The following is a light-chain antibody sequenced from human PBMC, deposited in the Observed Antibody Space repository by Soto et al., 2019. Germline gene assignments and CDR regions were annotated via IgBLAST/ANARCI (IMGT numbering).Light chain of an antibody. V-gene: IGKV4-1*01. Sequence: DIVMTQSPDSLAVSLGERATINCKSSQSVLFRSNNRNYLAWFQQKPGQPPKLITYWASTRESGVPDRFTCSRSGTDFTLTISNLQAEDVAVYYCQQYYSAPLTFGQGTRLELK. CDR2: WAS. J-gene: IGKJ5*01. CDR3: QQYYSAPLT. CDR1: QSVLFRSNNRNY.